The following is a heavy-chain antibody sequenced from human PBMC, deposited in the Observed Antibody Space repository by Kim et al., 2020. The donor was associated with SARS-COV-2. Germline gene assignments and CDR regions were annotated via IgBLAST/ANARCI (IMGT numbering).Heavy chain of an antibody. Sequence: YYNPSLKSRVTISVDTSKNQFSLKLSSVTAAETAFYYCARHSGVATGFTYWGQGTLVTVSS. V-gene: IGHV4-39*01. D-gene: IGHD5-12*01. J-gene: IGHJ4*02. CDR3: ARHSGVATGFTY.